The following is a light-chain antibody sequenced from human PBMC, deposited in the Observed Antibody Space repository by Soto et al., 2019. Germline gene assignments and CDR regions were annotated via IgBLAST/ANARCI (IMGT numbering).Light chain of an antibody. V-gene: IGKV1-8*01. CDR3: QRYYNYPWT. CDR1: QGIHNY. J-gene: IGKJ1*01. Sequence: AVLLTQSPSSFSASTGDRATITCRASQGIHNYLAWYQQVPGKAPKLLLYAASILQTRVPSRFSGSGSRTDFTLNIDGLQSEDFATYFCQRYYNYPWTFGQGTTVE. CDR2: AAS.